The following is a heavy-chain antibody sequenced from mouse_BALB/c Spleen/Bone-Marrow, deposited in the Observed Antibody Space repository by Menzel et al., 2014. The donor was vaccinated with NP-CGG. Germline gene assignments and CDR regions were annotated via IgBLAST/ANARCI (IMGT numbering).Heavy chain of an antibody. V-gene: IGHV1-69*02. CDR1: GYTFTSYW. CDR2: IDPSDSET. D-gene: IGHD2-2*01. J-gene: IGHJ1*01. Sequence: QVQLQHPGAELVKPGAPVKLSCKASGYTFTSYWMNWVKQRPGRGLEWIGRIDPSDSETHYNQKFKDKATLTVDKSSSTAYIQLSSLTSEDSAVYYCARSTGYYWYFDVWGAGTTVTVSS. CDR3: ARSTGYYWYFDV.